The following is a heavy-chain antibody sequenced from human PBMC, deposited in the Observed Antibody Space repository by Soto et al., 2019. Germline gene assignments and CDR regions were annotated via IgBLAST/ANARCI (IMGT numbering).Heavy chain of an antibody. CDR3: ATGPRYDYVWGSYRPDGGDDAFDI. V-gene: IGHV1-69*01. J-gene: IGHJ3*02. Sequence: QVQLVQSGAEVKKPGSSVKVSCKASGGTFSSYAISWVRQAPGQGLEWMGGIIPIFGTANYAQKFQGRVTITADESMSTAYMELSSLRSEDTAVYYCATGPRYDYVWGSYRPDGGDDAFDIWGQGTMVTVSS. CDR1: GGTFSSYA. CDR2: IIPIFGTA. D-gene: IGHD3-16*02.